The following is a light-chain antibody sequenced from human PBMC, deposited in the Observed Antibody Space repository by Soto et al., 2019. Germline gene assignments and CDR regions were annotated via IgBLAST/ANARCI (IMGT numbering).Light chain of an antibody. CDR3: QVYRNSMWT. CDR1: QTVISDY. J-gene: IGKJ1*01. CDR2: GAS. V-gene: IGKV3-20*01. Sequence: EIVLTQSPGTLSLSPGDSATLSCRASQTVISDYLAWYQQTPGQAPRLLIYGASSRATDTPDRFSGRGSGTDFSLTISRLEPGDFAVYYCQVYRNSMWTFGQGTKVDIK.